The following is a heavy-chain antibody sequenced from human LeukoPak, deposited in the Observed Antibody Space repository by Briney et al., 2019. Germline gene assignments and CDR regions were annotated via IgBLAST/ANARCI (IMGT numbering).Heavy chain of an antibody. Sequence: GSLRLSCGASGFTFSSFSMDRVRQAPGKGLEYVLAFSSNGGNTYYANSVKGRFTISRDNSKNTLYLQMGSLRAEDMAVYYCAREGSGWYVGAIDYWGQGTLVTVSS. CDR1: GFTFSSFS. CDR2: FSSNGGNT. CDR3: AREGSGWYVGAIDY. V-gene: IGHV3-64*01. J-gene: IGHJ4*02. D-gene: IGHD6-19*01.